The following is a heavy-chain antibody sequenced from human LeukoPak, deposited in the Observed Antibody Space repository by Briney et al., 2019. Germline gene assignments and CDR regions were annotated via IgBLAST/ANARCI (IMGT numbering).Heavy chain of an antibody. J-gene: IGHJ5*02. CDR2: IYHSGST. D-gene: IGHD2-15*01. CDR1: GGSISSSNW. V-gene: IGHV4-4*02. Sequence: SETLSLTCAVSGGSISSSNWWSWVRQPPGKGLEWIGEIYHSGSTNYNPSLKSRVTISVDTSKNQFSLKLSSVTAADTAVYYCARGGRRLGYCSGGSCYSGGWFDPWGQGTLVTVSS. CDR3: ARGGRRLGYCSGGSCYSGGWFDP.